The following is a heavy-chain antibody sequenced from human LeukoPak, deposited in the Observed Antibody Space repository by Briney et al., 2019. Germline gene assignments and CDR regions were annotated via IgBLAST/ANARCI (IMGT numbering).Heavy chain of an antibody. Sequence: SVKVSCKASGYTFTGYYMHWVRQAPGQGREWMGWINPNSGGTNYAQKFQGRVTMTRDTSISTAYMELSRLRSDDTAVYYCASPRGFWSGYYPALFYWGQGTLVTVSS. J-gene: IGHJ4*02. D-gene: IGHD3-3*01. V-gene: IGHV1-2*02. CDR3: ASPRGFWSGYYPALFY. CDR2: INPNSGGT. CDR1: GYTFTGYY.